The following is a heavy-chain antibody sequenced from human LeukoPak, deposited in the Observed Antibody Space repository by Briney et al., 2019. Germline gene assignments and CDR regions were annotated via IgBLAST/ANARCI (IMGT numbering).Heavy chain of an antibody. D-gene: IGHD2-21*02. Sequence: GGSLRLSCAASGFTFSNYAMSWVRQAPRKGLEWVSVISDNSDEIFYADSVKGRFTISRDNSRNTLYLQMNSLRVADTAVYFCTKVRLSNLYYYYGMDVWGQGTTVTVSS. CDR3: TKVRLSNLYYYYGMDV. CDR1: GFTFSNYA. V-gene: IGHV3-23*01. J-gene: IGHJ6*02. CDR2: ISDNSDEI.